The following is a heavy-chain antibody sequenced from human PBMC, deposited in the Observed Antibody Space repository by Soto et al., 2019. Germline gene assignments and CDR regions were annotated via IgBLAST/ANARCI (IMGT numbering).Heavy chain of an antibody. D-gene: IGHD3-3*01. V-gene: IGHV3-23*01. CDR3: AKAYSITIFGVVITNFDY. J-gene: IGHJ4*02. CDR2: ISGSGGST. CDR1: GFTFSSYA. Sequence: GGSLRLPCAASGFTFSSYAMSWVRQAAGMGLEWVSAISGSGGSTYYADSVKGRFTISRDNSKNTLYLQMNSLRAEDTAVYYCAKAYSITIFGVVITNFDYWGQGTLVTVSS.